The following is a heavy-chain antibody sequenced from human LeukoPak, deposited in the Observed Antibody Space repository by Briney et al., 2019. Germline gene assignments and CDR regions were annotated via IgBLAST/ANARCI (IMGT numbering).Heavy chain of an antibody. CDR3: AREGDGYKGGFDY. CDR2: ISYDGSNK. V-gene: IGHV3-30-3*01. J-gene: IGHJ4*02. CDR1: GFTFSSYA. D-gene: IGHD5-24*01. Sequence: GGSLRLSCAASGFTFSSYAVHWVRQAPGKGLEWVAVISYDGSNKYYADSVKGRFTISRDNSKNTLYLQMNSLRAEDTAVYYCAREGDGYKGGFDYWGQGTLVTVSS.